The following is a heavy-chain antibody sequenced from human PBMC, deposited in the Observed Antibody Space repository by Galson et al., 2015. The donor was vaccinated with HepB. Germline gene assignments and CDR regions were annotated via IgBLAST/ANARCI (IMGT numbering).Heavy chain of an antibody. CDR3: TRNPIGSYDFDS. Sequence: SLRLSCAASGFTFSGFAMHWVRQAPGKRLEWVAVISYDTNNKYYADSVKGRFAISRDNSKSTLSLQMNSLRPEDTAVYYCTRNPIGSYDFDSWGQGTLVTVSS. CDR2: ISYDTNNK. V-gene: IGHV3-30*09. D-gene: IGHD6-6*01. CDR1: GFTFSGFA. J-gene: IGHJ4*02.